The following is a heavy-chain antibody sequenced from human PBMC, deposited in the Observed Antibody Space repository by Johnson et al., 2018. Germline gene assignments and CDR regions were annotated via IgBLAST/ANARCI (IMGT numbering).Heavy chain of an antibody. V-gene: IGHV4-39*07. J-gene: IGHJ3*02. CDR1: SGSISTSSYY. CDR2: IYYSGNT. Sequence: QVQLQESGPGLVKPSETLSLTCTVSSGSISTSSYYWGWIRQPPGKGLEWIGSIYYSGNTYYNPSLKSRVTISVDTSKNQFSLKLSSVTAADTAVYYCARDSVSHDAFDIWGQGTMVTVSS. CDR3: ARDSVSHDAFDI.